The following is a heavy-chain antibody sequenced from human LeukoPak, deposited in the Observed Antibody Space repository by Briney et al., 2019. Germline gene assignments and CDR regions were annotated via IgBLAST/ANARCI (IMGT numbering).Heavy chain of an antibody. CDR3: ARTGWYSSSWYYFDY. D-gene: IGHD6-13*01. CDR1: GGAVGSSGYY. Sequence: PSETLSLTCTVSGGAVGSSGYYWGWIRQPPGKGLEWIASIYFSGITYYNPSLKSRVTISVDTSKNQFSLKLSSVTAADTAVYYCARTGWYSSSWYYFDYWGQGTLVTVSS. CDR2: IYFSGIT. V-gene: IGHV4-39*07. J-gene: IGHJ4*02.